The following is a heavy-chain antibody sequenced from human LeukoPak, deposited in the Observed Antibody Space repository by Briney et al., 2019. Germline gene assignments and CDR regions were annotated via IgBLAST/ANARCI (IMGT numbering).Heavy chain of an antibody. CDR1: GGSISSSSYF. J-gene: IGHJ5*02. Sequence: PSETLSLTCTVSGGSISSSSYFWGWIRQPPRKGLEWIGSIYYSGSTYYNPSLKSRVTISVDTSKNQFSLKLSSVTAADTAVYYCARRVSSSSASFDPWGQGTLVTVSS. CDR2: IYYSGST. V-gene: IGHV4-39*01. CDR3: ARRVSSSSASFDP. D-gene: IGHD6-6*01.